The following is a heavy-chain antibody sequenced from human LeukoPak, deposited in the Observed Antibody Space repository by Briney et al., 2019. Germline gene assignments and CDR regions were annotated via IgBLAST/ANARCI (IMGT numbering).Heavy chain of an antibody. D-gene: IGHD5-12*01. CDR2: IYTSGST. CDR1: GGSISSGSYY. CDR3: ARGDRGYSGYDPAYYFDY. Sequence: SQTLSLTCTVSGGSISSGSYYWSWIQQPAGKGLEWIGRIYTSGSTNYNPSLKSRVTISVDTSKNQFSLKLSSVTAADTAVYYCARGDRGYSGYDPAYYFDYWGQGTLVTVSS. J-gene: IGHJ4*02. V-gene: IGHV4-61*02.